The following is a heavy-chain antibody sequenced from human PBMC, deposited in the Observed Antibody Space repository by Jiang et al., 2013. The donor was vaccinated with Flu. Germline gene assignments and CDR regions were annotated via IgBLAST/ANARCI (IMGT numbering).Heavy chain of an antibody. CDR2: INAGNGNT. Sequence: TFSSYAISWVRQAPGQRLEWMGWINAGNGNTKYSQKFQGRVTITRDTSASTAYMELSSLRSEDTAVYYCARDQGGGWQWLIKYYFDYWGQGTLVTVSS. CDR3: ARDQGGGWQWLIKYYFDY. CDR1: TFSSYA. D-gene: IGHD6-19*01. V-gene: IGHV1-3*01. J-gene: IGHJ4*02.